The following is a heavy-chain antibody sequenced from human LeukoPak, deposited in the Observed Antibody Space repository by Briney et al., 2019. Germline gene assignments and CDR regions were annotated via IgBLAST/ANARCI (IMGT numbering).Heavy chain of an antibody. CDR2: IYHTGST. CDR1: GGSISTHY. D-gene: IGHD6-13*01. Sequence: SETLSLTCTVSGGSISTHYWSWIRQPPGRGLEWIGYIYHTGSTNLHPSLKSRVTISVDTSKNQFSLKLSSVTAAYTAVYYCARRGVSGSWYFFDYWGQGTLITVSS. V-gene: IGHV4-59*11. J-gene: IGHJ4*02. CDR3: ARRGVSGSWYFFDY.